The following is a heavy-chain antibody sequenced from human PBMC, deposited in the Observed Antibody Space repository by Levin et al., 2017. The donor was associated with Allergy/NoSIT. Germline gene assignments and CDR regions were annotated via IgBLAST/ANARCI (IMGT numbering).Heavy chain of an antibody. D-gene: IGHD3-16*02. J-gene: IGHJ4*02. Sequence: SETLSLTCAVYGGSFSGYYWSWIRQPPGKGLEWIGEINHSGSTNYNPSLKSRVTISVDTSKNQFSLKLSSVTAADTAVYYCARAGPWGYDYVWGSYRYRPRDFDYWGQGTLVTVSS. CDR1: GGSFSGYY. V-gene: IGHV4-34*01. CDR2: INHSGST. CDR3: ARAGPWGYDYVWGSYRYRPRDFDY.